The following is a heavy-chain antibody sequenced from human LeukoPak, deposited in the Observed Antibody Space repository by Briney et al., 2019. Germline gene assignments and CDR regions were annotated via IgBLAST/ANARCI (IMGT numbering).Heavy chain of an antibody. CDR3: AKVNYYQPYF. Sequence: GGSLRLSCAASGFTLSNYAMSWVRQAPGKGLEWVSTIDVTTGGSYYADSVKGRFTISRDTFQNTLYLQLNSLRVDDTALYYCAKVNYYQPYFWGQGTLVTVSS. V-gene: IGHV3-23*01. CDR1: GFTLSNYA. CDR2: IDVTTGGS. J-gene: IGHJ4*02. D-gene: IGHD2-2*01.